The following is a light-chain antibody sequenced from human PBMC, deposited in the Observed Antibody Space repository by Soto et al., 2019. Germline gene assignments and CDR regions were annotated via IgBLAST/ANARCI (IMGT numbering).Light chain of an antibody. CDR1: QSVSSN. Sequence: ELVIPQSTGNRSVAPVESSPLSFRSSQSVSSNLSWYQQKPGQAHRLIIYGASNRATGIPDRFSGSGSGTEFTLTISRLQSEDFAVYHCQKYNNWPRPTVGQGT. CDR3: QKYNNWPRPT. V-gene: IGKV3-15*01. CDR2: GAS. J-gene: IGKJ5*01.